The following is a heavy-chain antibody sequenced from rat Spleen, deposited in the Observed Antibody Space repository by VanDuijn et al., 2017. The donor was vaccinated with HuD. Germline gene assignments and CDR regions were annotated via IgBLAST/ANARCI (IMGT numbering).Heavy chain of an antibody. J-gene: IGHJ2*01. Sequence: EVQVVESGGGLVQPGRSLTLSCATSGFTFSDYAMAWVRQAPKKGLEWVATILYDGSSTYYRDSVKGRFTVSRDNSRNTLYLEMNSLRSEDTATYYCARHGILRVPHYFDYWGQGVMVTVSS. CDR1: GFTFSDYA. V-gene: IGHV5-17*01. CDR3: ARHGILRVPHYFDY. D-gene: IGHD1-7*01. CDR2: ILYDGSST.